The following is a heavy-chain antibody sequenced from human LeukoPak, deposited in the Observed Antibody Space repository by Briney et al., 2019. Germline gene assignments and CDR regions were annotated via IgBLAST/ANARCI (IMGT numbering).Heavy chain of an antibody. V-gene: IGHV3-20*04. D-gene: IGHD6-19*01. J-gene: IGHJ4*02. Sequence: PGGSLRLSCAASGFIFDDYGMTWVRHAPGKGLEWVSGITWNGGYTGYADSVKGRFTISRDNAKNSLYLQMNILRAEDTAVYYCAREQWLDYWGQGTLVTASS. CDR2: ITWNGGYT. CDR1: GFIFDDYG. CDR3: AREQWLDY.